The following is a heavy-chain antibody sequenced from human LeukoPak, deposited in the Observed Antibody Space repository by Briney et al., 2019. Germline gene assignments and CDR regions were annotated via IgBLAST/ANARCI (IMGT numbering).Heavy chain of an antibody. J-gene: IGHJ4*02. V-gene: IGHV3-53*01. D-gene: IGHD1-14*01. CDR1: GFTVITND. Sequence: GGSLRLSCAASGFTVITNDMTWVRQAPGKGLEWVSVLYSDGNTKYADSVQGRFTISRDNSKNTLYLEMNSLSPDDTAAYYCARGVEPLAANTLAYWGQGILVTVSS. CDR2: LYSDGNT. CDR3: ARGVEPLAANTLAY.